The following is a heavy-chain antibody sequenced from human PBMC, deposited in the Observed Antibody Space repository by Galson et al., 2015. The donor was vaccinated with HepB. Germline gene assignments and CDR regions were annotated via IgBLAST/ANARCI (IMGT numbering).Heavy chain of an antibody. V-gene: IGHV3-15*01. D-gene: IGHD4-17*01. CDR2: IKSKTDGGTT. Sequence: SLRLSCAASGFTFSSAWMSWVRQAPGKGLEWVGRIKSKTDGGTTDYAAPVKGRFTISRDDSKNTLYLQMNSLKTEDTAVYYCTTERFYGDYPLFDYWGQGTLVTVSS. CDR1: GFTFSSAW. CDR3: TTERFYGDYPLFDY. J-gene: IGHJ4*02.